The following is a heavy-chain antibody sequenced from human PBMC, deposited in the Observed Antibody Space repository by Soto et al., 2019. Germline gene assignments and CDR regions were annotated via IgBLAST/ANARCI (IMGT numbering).Heavy chain of an antibody. Sequence: PSETLSLTCTVSGDSIISSDFYWGWVRQPPGKGLEWIGSIFYLGSSYYNPSLKSRVTMSVDTSKNQFSLRLRSVTAEDTALYFCARHSLALRKNNWFDPWGQGIMVTVSS. CDR3: ARHSLALRKNNWFDP. D-gene: IGHD3-3*02. J-gene: IGHJ5*02. V-gene: IGHV4-39*01. CDR1: GDSIISSDFY. CDR2: IFYLGSS.